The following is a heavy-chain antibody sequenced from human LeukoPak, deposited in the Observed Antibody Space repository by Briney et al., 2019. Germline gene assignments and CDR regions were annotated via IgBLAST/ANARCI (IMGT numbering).Heavy chain of an antibody. CDR2: VTSYNGDT. V-gene: IGHV1-18*01. Sequence: ASVKVSCKASGYTFNNYGISWVRQAPGQGLEWMGWVTSYNGDTNYAQKFQGRVTMSTDTSTSTAYMELRSLRFDDTAIYYCAKDWHILTGRNCFDPWGQGTLVTVSS. J-gene: IGHJ5*02. D-gene: IGHD3-9*01. CDR3: AKDWHILTGRNCFDP. CDR1: GYTFNNYG.